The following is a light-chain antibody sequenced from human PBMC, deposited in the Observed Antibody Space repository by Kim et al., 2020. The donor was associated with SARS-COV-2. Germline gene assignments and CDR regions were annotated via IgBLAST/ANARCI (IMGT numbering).Light chain of an antibody. V-gene: IGKV1-6*01. CDR3: LQDYNCVWT. CDR1: QGIRNE. CDR2: AAS. Sequence: AIQMTQSPPSLSASVGDRVNITCRASQGIRNELGWYQQKPGKAPKLLIYAASSLQSGVPSRFSGSGSGTDFTLTISSLQPEDFATYYCLQDYNCVWTFGQGTKVDIK. J-gene: IGKJ1*01.